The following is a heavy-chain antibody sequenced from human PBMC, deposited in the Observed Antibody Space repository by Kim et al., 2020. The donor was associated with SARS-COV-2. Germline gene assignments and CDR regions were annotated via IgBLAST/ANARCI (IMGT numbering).Heavy chain of an antibody. J-gene: IGHJ4*02. Sequence: ASVKVSCKASGYTFTGYYMHWVRQAPGQGLEWMGWINPNSGGTNYAQKFQGRVTMTRDTSISTAYMELSRLRSDDTAVYYCARDGVHSIAAAAYPYDYWGQGTLVTVSS. CDR2: INPNSGGT. CDR1: GYTFTGYY. CDR3: ARDGVHSIAAAAYPYDY. V-gene: IGHV1-2*02. D-gene: IGHD6-13*01.